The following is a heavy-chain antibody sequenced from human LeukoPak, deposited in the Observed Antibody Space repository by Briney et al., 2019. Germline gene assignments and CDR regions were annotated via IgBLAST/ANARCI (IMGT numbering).Heavy chain of an antibody. Sequence: ASVKVSCKASGYTFTGYYMHWVRQAPGQGLEWMGRINPNSGGTNYAQKFQGRVTMTRDTSISTAYVELSRLRSDGTAVYYCARDRGPAYYDFWSGYFDYYYGMDVWGQGTTVTVSS. CDR3: ARDRGPAYYDFWSGYFDYYYGMDV. D-gene: IGHD3-3*01. V-gene: IGHV1-2*06. CDR1: GYTFTGYY. J-gene: IGHJ6*02. CDR2: INPNSGGT.